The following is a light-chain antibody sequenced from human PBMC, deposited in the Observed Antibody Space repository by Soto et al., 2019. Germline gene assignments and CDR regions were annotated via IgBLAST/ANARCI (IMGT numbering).Light chain of an antibody. CDR1: ESVGSN. CDR3: QRYDSFRT. V-gene: IGKV3-20*01. Sequence: EIVMTQSPATLSVSPGERATLSCRASESVGSNLAWYQQKPGQAPRLLIHGASSRATGIPDRFSGSGSGTDFTLTITRLEPEDFAMYYCQRYDSFRTFGQGTKVDIK. CDR2: GAS. J-gene: IGKJ1*01.